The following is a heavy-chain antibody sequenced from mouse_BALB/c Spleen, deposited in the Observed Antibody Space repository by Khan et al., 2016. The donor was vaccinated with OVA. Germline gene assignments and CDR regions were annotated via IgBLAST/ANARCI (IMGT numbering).Heavy chain of an antibody. CDR1: GYTFTNYG. CDR2: INTNTGEP. D-gene: IGHD2-14*01. CDR3: ARGYYMYGCWFAY. V-gene: IGHV9-3*02. J-gene: IGHJ3*01. Sequence: QIQLVQSGPELKKPGETVKISCKASGYTFTNYGMNWVKQAPGKGLKWMGWINTNTGEPTYAEEFKERFAFSLETSARTAYLQINNLKNEYTATYFCARGYYMYGCWFAYWGQGTLVTVSA.